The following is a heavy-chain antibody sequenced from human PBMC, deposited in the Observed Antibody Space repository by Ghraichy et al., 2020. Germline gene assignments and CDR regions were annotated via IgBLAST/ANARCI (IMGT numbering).Heavy chain of an antibody. V-gene: IGHV3-30*18. CDR1: RFTFSNYG. Sequence: GGSLRLSCAASRFTFSNYGMHWVRQAPGKGLEWVTVISYDGSNKYYAGSVKGRFTISRDNSKNTRYLQMNSLRAEDTAMYYCAKDWGTGPFATYFDSWGHGTLVHASP. CDR2: ISYDGSNK. CDR3: AKDWGTGPFATYFDS. J-gene: IGHJ4*01. D-gene: IGHD2-15*01.